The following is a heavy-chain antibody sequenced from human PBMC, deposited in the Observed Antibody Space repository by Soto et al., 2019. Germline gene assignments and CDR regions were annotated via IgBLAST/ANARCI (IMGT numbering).Heavy chain of an antibody. Sequence: EVQLVESGEGLVQPGGSLRLSCAASGFTFSSYNIHWIRQAPGKGLEFVSASSRSGDRTYDADSVKGRFTITRDNSKNTVWLQMGSLRAEDMDVYYCARARCSSGQCYYFDYWGRGALVSVSS. CDR2: SSRSGDRT. CDR1: GFTFSSYN. CDR3: ARARCSSGQCYYFDY. D-gene: IGHD2-15*01. J-gene: IGHJ4*02. V-gene: IGHV3-64*02.